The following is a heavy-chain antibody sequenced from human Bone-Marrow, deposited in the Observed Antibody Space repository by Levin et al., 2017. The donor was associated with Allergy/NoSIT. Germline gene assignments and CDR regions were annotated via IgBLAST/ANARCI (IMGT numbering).Heavy chain of an antibody. D-gene: IGHD3-3*01. Sequence: ASVKVSCKASGYTFTNYGVSWVRQAPGQGLEWMGWINTYNGNTNYVQKLQGRVTMTTDTSTTTAFMELRTLRSDDTAVYYCARSLSGDYLDYWGKGTLVTVSS. J-gene: IGHJ4*02. V-gene: IGHV1-18*01. CDR3: ARSLSGDYLDY. CDR1: GYTFTNYG. CDR2: INTYNGNT.